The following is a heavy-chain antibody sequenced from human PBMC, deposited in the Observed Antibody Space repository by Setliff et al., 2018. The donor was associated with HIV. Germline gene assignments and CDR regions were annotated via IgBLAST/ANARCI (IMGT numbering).Heavy chain of an antibody. J-gene: IGHJ5*02. V-gene: IGHV3-21*01. CDR2: ITSSGNYK. CDR3: ARGWSEDYYDSSGYEKVGWFDP. CDR1: GFTFSTYA. D-gene: IGHD3-22*01. Sequence: GGSLRLSCAASGFTFSTYAMHWVRQAPGKGLEWVSSITSSGNYKSYADSVKGRFTISRDNAKNSLYLQVNSLRAEDTAVYYCARGWSEDYYDSSGYEKVGWFDPWGQGTLVTVSS.